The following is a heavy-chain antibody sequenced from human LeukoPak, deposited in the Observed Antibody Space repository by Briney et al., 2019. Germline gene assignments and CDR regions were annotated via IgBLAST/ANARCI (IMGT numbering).Heavy chain of an antibody. CDR1: GFTVTSSA. CDR3: AADGATYCDGDCFDL. V-gene: IGHV1-58*02. Sequence: ASVKVSCKASGFTVTSSAMQRVRQARGQRLEWIGWIVVGSGNTNYAQKFQERVTITRDRSTSTVYMEMSSLRSEDTAMYYCAADGATYCDGDCFDLWGQGTLVTVSS. J-gene: IGHJ4*02. D-gene: IGHD2-21*02. CDR2: IVVGSGNT.